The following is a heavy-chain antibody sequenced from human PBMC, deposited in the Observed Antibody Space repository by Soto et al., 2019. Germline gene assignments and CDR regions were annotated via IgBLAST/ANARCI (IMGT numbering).Heavy chain of an antibody. Sequence: PSETLSLTCAVSGASISSYYLSWIRQPPGKGLEWIGYIYYSGSTIYNPSLKSRVTISLDTSKNQFSLNLSSVTAADTAVYYCARHGTVVVPAASFYYYYYMDVWGKGTTVTVSS. V-gene: IGHV4-59*08. CDR2: IYYSGST. J-gene: IGHJ6*03. D-gene: IGHD2-2*01. CDR1: GASISSYY. CDR3: ARHGTVVVPAASFYYYYYMDV.